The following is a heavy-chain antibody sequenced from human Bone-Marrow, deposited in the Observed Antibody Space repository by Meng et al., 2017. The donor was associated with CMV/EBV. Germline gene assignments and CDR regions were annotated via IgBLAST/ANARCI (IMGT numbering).Heavy chain of an antibody. CDR2: ISWDGGST. V-gene: IGHV3-43*01. CDR3: AKDIGYERDAFDI. D-gene: IGHD2-2*01. Sequence: GVSLRLSCAASGFTFSDYYMNWVRQAPGKGLEWVSLISWDGGSTYYADSVKGRFTISRDNSKNSLYLQMNSLRTEDTALYYCAKDIGYERDAFDIWGQGTMVTVSS. CDR1: GFTFSDYY. J-gene: IGHJ3*02.